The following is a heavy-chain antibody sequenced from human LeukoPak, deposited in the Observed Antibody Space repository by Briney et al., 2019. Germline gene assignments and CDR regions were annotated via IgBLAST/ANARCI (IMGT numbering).Heavy chain of an antibody. V-gene: IGHV4-39*01. D-gene: IGHD6-13*01. CDR1: GGSISSSSYY. CDR2: IHYGGST. Sequence: SETLSLTCTVSGGSISSSSYYWGWIRQPPGKGLEWIGTIHYGGSTLYNPSLKSRVTIFVDTSKNQFSLKVSSVTATDTAMYYCARHKQQLLPFDYWGQGALVTVSS. J-gene: IGHJ4*02. CDR3: ARHKQQLLPFDY.